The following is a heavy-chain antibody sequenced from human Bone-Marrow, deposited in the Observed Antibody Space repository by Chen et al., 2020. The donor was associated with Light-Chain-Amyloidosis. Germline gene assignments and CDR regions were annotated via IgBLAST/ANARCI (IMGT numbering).Heavy chain of an antibody. Sequence: EVQLEQSGPEVKKPGESLKISCKGSGYTFPNYWIGWVRQMPGKGLEWMGVIYPDDSDPRYRPSFEGQVTISADKSITTAYLQWRSLKASDTAMYYCARRRYGYNFDYWGQGTLVTVSS. J-gene: IGHJ4*02. CDR1: GYTFPNYW. V-gene: IGHV5-51*01. D-gene: IGHD5-12*01. CDR2: IYPDDSDP. CDR3: ARRRYGYNFDY.